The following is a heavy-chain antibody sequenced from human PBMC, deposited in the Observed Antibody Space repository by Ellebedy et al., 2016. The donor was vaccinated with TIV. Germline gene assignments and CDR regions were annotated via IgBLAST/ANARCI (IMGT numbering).Heavy chain of an antibody. CDR1: GLTFSSFA. V-gene: IGHV3-30*18. D-gene: IGHD1-26*01. J-gene: IGHJ4*02. Sequence: GGSLRLXCAASGLTFSSFAIHWVRQAPGKGLEWVAVISDDGSNKYYIDSVKGRFTISRDNSKNTLYLQMNSPRAEDTAVYYCAKIRAQWEPLDYWGQGTLVTVSS. CDR2: ISDDGSNK. CDR3: AKIRAQWEPLDY.